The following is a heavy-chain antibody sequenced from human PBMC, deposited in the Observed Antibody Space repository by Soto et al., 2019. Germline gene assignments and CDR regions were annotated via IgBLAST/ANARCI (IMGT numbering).Heavy chain of an antibody. V-gene: IGHV3-30*18. CDR3: AKSGDLGELSLVVGAFDI. CDR2: ISYDGSNK. Sequence: GGSLRLSCAASGFTFSSYGMHWVRQAPGKGLEWVAVISYDGSNKYYADSVKGRFTISRDNSKKTLYLQMNSLRAEDTAVYYCAKSGDLGELSLVVGAFDIWGQGKMVNVS. J-gene: IGHJ3*02. D-gene: IGHD3-16*02. CDR1: GFTFSSYG.